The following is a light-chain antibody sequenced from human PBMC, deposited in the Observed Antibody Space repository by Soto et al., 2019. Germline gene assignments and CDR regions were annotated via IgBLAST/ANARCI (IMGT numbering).Light chain of an antibody. V-gene: IGKV3-20*01. CDR2: GAA. CDR1: QSVSSSY. Sequence: EIVLTQSPGTLSLSPGERATLSCSASQSVSSSYLAWYQQKPGQAPRLLIYGAASRATGIPDRFSGSESGTDCTLSISRLEPEYFAVDYCQKDGSSPWTVGQGTMVQIK. J-gene: IGKJ1*01. CDR3: QKDGSSPWT.